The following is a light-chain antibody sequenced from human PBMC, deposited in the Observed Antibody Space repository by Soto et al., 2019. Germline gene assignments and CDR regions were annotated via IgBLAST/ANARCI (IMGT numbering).Light chain of an antibody. CDR2: DAS. J-gene: IGKJ5*01. V-gene: IGKV3-11*01. CDR1: QSVSSY. Sequence: VRIPPPRTLSVYAGEAATLSCRASQSVSSYLAWYQQKPGQAPRLLIYDASNRATGIPARFSGSGSGTDFTLTISSLEPEDFAVYYCQQRSNWPITFGQGTRLEIK. CDR3: QQRSNWPIT.